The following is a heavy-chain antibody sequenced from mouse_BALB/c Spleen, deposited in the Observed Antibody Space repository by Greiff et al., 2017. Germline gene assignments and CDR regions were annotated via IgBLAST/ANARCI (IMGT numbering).Heavy chain of an antibody. D-gene: IGHD2-1*01. Sequence: QVQLKQSGPGLVAPSQSLSITCTVSGFSLTSYGVHWVRQPPGKGLEWLGVIWAGGSTNYNSALMSRLSISKDNSKSQVFLKMNSLQTDDTAMYYCARVDGNLTGAMDYWGQGTSVTVSS. CDR2: IWAGGST. CDR1: GFSLTSYG. CDR3: ARVDGNLTGAMDY. V-gene: IGHV2-9*02. J-gene: IGHJ4*01.